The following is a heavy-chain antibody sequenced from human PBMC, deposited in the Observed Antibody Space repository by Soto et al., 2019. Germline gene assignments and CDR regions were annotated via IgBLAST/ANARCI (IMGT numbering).Heavy chain of an antibody. CDR1: GYTFTSYY. J-gene: IGHJ6*02. CDR2: IDPSFAYT. CDR3: ARGDTAVVRKGLNV. D-gene: IGHD5-18*01. V-gene: IGHV5-10-1*01. Sequence: GEALKISCDRSGYTFTSYYITWARQFPGNVLEWMRRIDPSFAYTTYNPSFQGNVTISADKSIRSACQHWSSLEASDSAMSSCARGDTAVVRKGLNVWGQVTPGTVSS.